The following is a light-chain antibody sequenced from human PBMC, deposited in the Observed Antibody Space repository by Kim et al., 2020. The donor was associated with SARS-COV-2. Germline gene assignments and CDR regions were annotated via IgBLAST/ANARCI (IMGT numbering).Light chain of an antibody. CDR3: QAWDSSTWV. CDR2: QDS. Sequence: VSPGQTASITCSGDKLGDKYACWYQQKPGQSPLLVIYQDSKRPSGIPERFSGSNSGNTATLTISGTQAMDEADYYCQAWDSSTWVFGGGTKVTVL. V-gene: IGLV3-1*01. J-gene: IGLJ3*02. CDR1: KLGDKY.